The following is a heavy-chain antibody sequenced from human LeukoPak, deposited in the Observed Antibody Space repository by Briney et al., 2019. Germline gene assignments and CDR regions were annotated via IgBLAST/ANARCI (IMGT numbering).Heavy chain of an antibody. Sequence: SVKVSCKASVGTFSSYAISWVRQAPGQGLEWMGGIIPIFGTANYAQKFQGRVTITTDESTSTAYMELSSLRSEDTAVYYCAKSSGWDNWFDPWGQGTLVTVSS. J-gene: IGHJ5*02. V-gene: IGHV1-69*05. CDR1: VGTFSSYA. D-gene: IGHD6-19*01. CDR2: IIPIFGTA. CDR3: AKSSGWDNWFDP.